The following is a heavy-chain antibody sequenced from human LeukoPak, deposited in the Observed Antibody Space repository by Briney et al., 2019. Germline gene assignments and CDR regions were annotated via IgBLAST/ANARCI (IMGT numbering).Heavy chain of an antibody. V-gene: IGHV7-4-1*02. D-gene: IGHD3-10*01. CDR1: GYTFSGYY. J-gene: IGHJ5*02. CDR3: ARDSMVRGVRGWFDP. CDR2: INTNTGNP. Sequence: ASVKVSCKASGYTFSGYYMHWVRQAPGQGLEWMGWINTNTGNPTYAQGFTGRFVFSLDTSVSTAYLQISSLKAEDTAVYYSARDSMVRGVRGWFDPWGQGTLVTVSS.